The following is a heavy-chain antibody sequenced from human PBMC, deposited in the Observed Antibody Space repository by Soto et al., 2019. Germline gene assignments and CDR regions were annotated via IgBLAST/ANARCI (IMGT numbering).Heavy chain of an antibody. V-gene: IGHV3-23*01. J-gene: IGHJ6*02. Sequence: EVQLLESGGGLVQPGGSLRRSCAASGFTFSSYAMSWVRQAPGKGLEWVSAISGSGGSTYYADSVKGRFTISRDNSKNTLYMQMNSLRAEETAVYYCAKDADEDIVVVPAARAAYYYGMDVWGQGTTVTVSS. D-gene: IGHD2-2*01. CDR3: AKDADEDIVVVPAARAAYYYGMDV. CDR2: ISGSGGST. CDR1: GFTFSSYA.